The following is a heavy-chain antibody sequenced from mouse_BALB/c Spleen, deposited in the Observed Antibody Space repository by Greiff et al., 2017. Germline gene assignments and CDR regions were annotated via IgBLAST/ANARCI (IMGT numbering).Heavy chain of an antibody. J-gene: IGHJ1*01. D-gene: IGHD4-1*01. CDR1: GYSITSDYA. V-gene: IGHV3-2*02. Sequence: EVKLVESGPGLVKPSQSLSLTCTVTGYSITSDYAWNWIRQFPGNKLEWMGYISYSGSTSYYPSLKSRISITRDTSKNQFFLQLNSVTTEDTATYYCARALTGYFDVWGAGTTVTVSS. CDR2: ISYSGST. CDR3: ARALTGYFDV.